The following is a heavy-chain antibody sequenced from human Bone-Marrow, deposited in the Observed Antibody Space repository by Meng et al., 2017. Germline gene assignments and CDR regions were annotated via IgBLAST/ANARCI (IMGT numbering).Heavy chain of an antibody. CDR3: ARGAAAGYYFDY. J-gene: IGHJ4*02. CDR1: GDSVSSGGHY. V-gene: IGHV4-31*03. CDR2: IYYIGST. Sequence: QVQLQESRPGLLKPSQTLSLTCTVYGDSVSSGGHYWSWIRQHPGKGLEWFGYIYYIGSTYHNPSLKSRLTISVDTSKNQFSLKLRSVTAADTAVYYCARGAAAGYYFDYWGQGTLVTVSS. D-gene: IGHD6-13*01.